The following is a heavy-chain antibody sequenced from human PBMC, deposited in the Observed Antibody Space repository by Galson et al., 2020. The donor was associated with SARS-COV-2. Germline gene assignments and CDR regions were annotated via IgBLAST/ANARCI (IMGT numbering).Heavy chain of an antibody. V-gene: IGHV4-39*07. CDR1: GGSISSSSYY. CDR2: ISYSGST. CDR3: ARDSGPSRRYFDS. D-gene: IGHD1-26*01. Sequence: SETLSLTCTVSGGSISSSSYYWGWIRHPPGKGLEWIGSISYSGSTNYSPSLKSRVTISVDTSKNQLSLNLNSVTAADTALYYCARDSGPSRRYFDSWGQGTLVTVSS. J-gene: IGHJ4*02.